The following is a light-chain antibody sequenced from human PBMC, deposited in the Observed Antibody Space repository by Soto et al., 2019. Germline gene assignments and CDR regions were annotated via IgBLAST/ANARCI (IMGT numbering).Light chain of an antibody. CDR3: QHWNDYSWT. J-gene: IGKJ1*01. Sequence: DIHMTQSPSTLSASVGDRVTITCRASQSISIWLAWYQQKPGKAPNLLIYKTSSLETGVPSRFSGSGSGTEFTRTISSLQADDLATYYCQHWNDYSWTFGQGTKVEVK. CDR2: KTS. CDR1: QSISIW. V-gene: IGKV1-5*03.